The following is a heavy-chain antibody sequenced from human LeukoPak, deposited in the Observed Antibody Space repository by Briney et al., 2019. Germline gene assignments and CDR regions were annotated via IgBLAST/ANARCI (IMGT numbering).Heavy chain of an antibody. CDR1: GGSISSSSYY. J-gene: IGHJ4*02. CDR2: IYYSGST. Sequence: SETLSLTCTVSGGSISSSSYYWGWIRQPPGKGLEWIGSIYYSGSTYYNPSLKSRVTISVDTSKNQFSLKLSSVTAADTAVYYCARGQIQLELLDYWGQGTLVTASS. CDR3: ARGQIQLELLDY. V-gene: IGHV4-39*07. D-gene: IGHD1-7*01.